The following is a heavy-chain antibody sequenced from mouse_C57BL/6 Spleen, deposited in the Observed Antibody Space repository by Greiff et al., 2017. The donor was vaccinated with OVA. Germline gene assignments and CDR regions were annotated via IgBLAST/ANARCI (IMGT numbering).Heavy chain of an antibody. CDR3: TRKLNYGSSYYAMDY. V-gene: IGHV1-15*01. CDR2: IDPETGGT. Sequence: VQLQQSGAELVRPGASVTLSCKASGYTFTDYEMHWVKQTPVHGLEWIGAIDPETGGTAYNQKFKGKAILTADKSSSTAYMELRSLTSEDSAVYYCTRKLNYGSSYYAMDYWGQGTSVTVSS. J-gene: IGHJ4*01. CDR1: GYTFTDYE. D-gene: IGHD1-1*01.